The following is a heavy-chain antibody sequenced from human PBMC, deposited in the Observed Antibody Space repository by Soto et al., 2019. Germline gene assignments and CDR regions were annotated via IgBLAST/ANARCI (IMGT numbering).Heavy chain of an antibody. CDR1: GFTFSSYG. D-gene: IGHD5-18*01. J-gene: IGHJ4*02. CDR3: GKEYYSYAPPDY. Sequence: QVQLVESGGGVVQPGRSLRLSCAASGFTFSSYGMHWVRQAPGKGLEWVAVISYDGSNKYYADSVKGRFTISRDNSKNTLYLQMNSLRAEDTAVYYCGKEYYSYAPPDYWGQGTLVTVSS. CDR2: ISYDGSNK. V-gene: IGHV3-30*18.